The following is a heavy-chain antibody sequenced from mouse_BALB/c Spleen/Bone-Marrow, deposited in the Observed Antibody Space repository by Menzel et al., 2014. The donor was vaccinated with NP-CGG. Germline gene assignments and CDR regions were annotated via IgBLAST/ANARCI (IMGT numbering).Heavy chain of an antibody. V-gene: IGHV1-9*01. CDR1: GYTFSSYW. CDR2: ILPGSGST. D-gene: IGHD1-1*01. Sequence: VQVVESGAELMKPGASVKISCKATGYTFSSYWIEWVKQRPGHGLEWIGEILPGSGSTNYNEKFKGKATFTADTSSNTAYMQLSSLTSEDSAVYYCAREDYYGSSYGDCWGQGTTLTVSS. J-gene: IGHJ2*01. CDR3: AREDYYGSSYGDC.